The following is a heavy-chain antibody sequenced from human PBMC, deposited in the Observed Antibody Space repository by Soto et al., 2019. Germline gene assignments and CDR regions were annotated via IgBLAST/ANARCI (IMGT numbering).Heavy chain of an antibody. D-gene: IGHD6-6*01. J-gene: IGHJ6*02. CDR3: ARGSSSYYDHGMDV. CDR1: GDSISRGGYS. V-gene: IGHV4-30-2*01. CDR2: IYDSGST. Sequence: SETLSLTCAVSGDSISRGGYSWTWIRQPPGKALEWIGNIYDSGSTAYNPSLKSRVTISVDTSKNQFSLRLTSVTAADTAVYFCARGSSSYYDHGMDVWGQGTTVTVPS.